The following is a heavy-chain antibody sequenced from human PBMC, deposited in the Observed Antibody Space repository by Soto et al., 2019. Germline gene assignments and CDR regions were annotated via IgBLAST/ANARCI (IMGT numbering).Heavy chain of an antibody. V-gene: IGHV1-58*01. CDR2: IVVGSGNT. CDR1: GFTFTSSA. J-gene: IGHJ5*02. Sequence: GASVKVSCKASGFTFTSSAVQWVRQARGQRLEWIGWIVVGSGNTNYAQKFQERVTITRDMSTSTAYMELSSLRSEDTAVYYCAAYYYDSSGYYGVNWFDPWGQGTLVTVSS. D-gene: IGHD3-22*01. CDR3: AAYYYDSSGYYGVNWFDP.